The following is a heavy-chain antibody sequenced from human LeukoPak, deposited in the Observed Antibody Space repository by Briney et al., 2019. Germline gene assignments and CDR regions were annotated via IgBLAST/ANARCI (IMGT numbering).Heavy chain of an antibody. CDR2: ISSSSSTI. J-gene: IGHJ6*03. CDR3: ARALVAAAPYYMDV. D-gene: IGHD6-13*01. V-gene: IGHV3-48*01. CDR1: GFTFSSYS. Sequence: GGSLRLSCAASGFTFSSYSMNWVRQAPGKGLEGVSYISSSSSTIYYADSVKGRFTISRDNANNTLNLQTNSLRAEDTAAYYCARALVAAAPYYMDVWGKGTTVTVSS.